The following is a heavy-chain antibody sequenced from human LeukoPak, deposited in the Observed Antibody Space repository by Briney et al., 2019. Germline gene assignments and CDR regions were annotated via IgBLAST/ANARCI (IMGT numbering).Heavy chain of an antibody. J-gene: IGHJ5*02. CDR3: SRDAWFAP. CDR1: GGTFSSYA. Sequence: SVKVSCKASGGTFSSYAISWVRQAPGQGLEWMGGIIPIFGTANYAQKFQGRVTITADESTSTAYMEPSSLRSGGTAVYYCSRDAWFAPGGKGPLVTVSS. V-gene: IGHV1-69*01. CDR2: IIPIFGTA.